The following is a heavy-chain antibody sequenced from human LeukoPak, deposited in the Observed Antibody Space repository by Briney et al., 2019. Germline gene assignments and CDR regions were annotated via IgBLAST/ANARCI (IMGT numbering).Heavy chain of an antibody. Sequence: GGSLRLSCAASGLTVSSNDMSWVRQAPGKGLEWVSVFYSGGSAYYADSVKGRFTISRDNSKNTLFLQMNSLRAEDTAIYCCTRSGPPDPYWGQGTMVTVSS. J-gene: IGHJ3*01. CDR2: FYSGGSA. CDR3: TRSGPPDPY. CDR1: GLTVSSND. D-gene: IGHD1-14*01. V-gene: IGHV3-53*01.